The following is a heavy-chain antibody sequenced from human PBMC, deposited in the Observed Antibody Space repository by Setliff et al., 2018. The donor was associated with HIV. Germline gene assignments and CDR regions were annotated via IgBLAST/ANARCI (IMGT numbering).Heavy chain of an antibody. CDR3: ARARRDSYDRGRRNHYYIDV. V-gene: IGHV1-8*02. CDR1: GYTFSSYD. D-gene: IGHD3-22*01. J-gene: IGHJ6*03. CDR2: MNPNSGNT. Sequence: ASVKVSCKASGYTFSSYDINWVRQATGQGLEWMGWMNPNSGNTGYAQKFQGRVTMTRDTSISTAYMELNNLKFEDTGVYYCARARRDSYDRGRRNHYYIDVWGQGTTVTVSS.